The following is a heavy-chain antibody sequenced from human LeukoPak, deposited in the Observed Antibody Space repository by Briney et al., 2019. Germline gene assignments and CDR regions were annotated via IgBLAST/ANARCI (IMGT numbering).Heavy chain of an antibody. D-gene: IGHD2-2*01. V-gene: IGHV4-61*02. CDR1: GASISSGSYY. Sequence: SETLSLTCTVSGASISSGSYYWSWIRQPAGKGLEWIGRIYTSRSTNYNPSLKSRVTISVDTSKNQFSLKLSSVTAADTAVYYCARDRQDIVVVPAAKDDPFDIWGQGTMVTVSS. J-gene: IGHJ3*02. CDR3: ARDRQDIVVVPAAKDDPFDI. CDR2: IYTSRST.